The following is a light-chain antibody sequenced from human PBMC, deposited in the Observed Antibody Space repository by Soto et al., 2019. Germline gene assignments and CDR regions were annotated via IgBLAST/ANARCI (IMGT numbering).Light chain of an antibody. CDR3: QQSYSTPIS. CDR2: TAS. CDR1: QSISSH. Sequence: DIRMTQSPSSLSSSVLETFTITCLASQSISSHLNWYQQKPGKAPNLLMYTASNLQSGVPSRFSGSGSGTDFTLTISSLQPEDFATYYCQQSYSTPISFGRGTRLEIK. V-gene: IGKV1-39*01. J-gene: IGKJ5*01.